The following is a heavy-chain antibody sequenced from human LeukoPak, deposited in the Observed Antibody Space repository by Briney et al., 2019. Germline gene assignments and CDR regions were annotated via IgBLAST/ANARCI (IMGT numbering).Heavy chain of an antibody. Sequence: ASVKVSCKASGYTFTSYYMHRVRQAPGQGLEWMGIINPSGGSTSYAQKFQGRVTMTRDMSTSTVYMELSSLRSEDTAVYYCARVSYYYDSSGRPHLYFQHRGQGTLVTVSS. J-gene: IGHJ1*01. V-gene: IGHV1-46*01. CDR3: ARVSYYYDSSGRPHLYFQH. CDR2: INPSGGST. D-gene: IGHD3-22*01. CDR1: GYTFTSYY.